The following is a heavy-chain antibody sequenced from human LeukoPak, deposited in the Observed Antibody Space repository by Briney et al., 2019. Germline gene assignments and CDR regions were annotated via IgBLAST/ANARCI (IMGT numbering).Heavy chain of an antibody. D-gene: IGHD2-21*02. CDR2: IYASGST. CDR1: GGSINSYY. J-gene: IGHJ4*02. V-gene: IGHV4-4*07. CDR3: ARTDQRGGYFVY. Sequence: SETLSLTCTVSGGSINSYYWSWVRQPAGKGLEWIGLIYASGSTNYNPSLKSRVIMSVDTCKNQYYLKLNSLTAADTAVYYCARTDQRGGYFVYWGQGTLVTVSS.